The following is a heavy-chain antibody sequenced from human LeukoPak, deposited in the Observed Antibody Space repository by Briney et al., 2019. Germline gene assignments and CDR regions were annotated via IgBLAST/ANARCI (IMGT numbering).Heavy chain of an antibody. J-gene: IGHJ1*01. CDR2: IYPDDSDT. D-gene: IGHD3-22*01. Sequence: GESLKISCKASGYSFTTYWIGWVRQMPGKGLEWMGIIYPDDSDTRYSPSFQGQVTISADKSISTAYLQWSSLKASDTAMYYCATFYDSSGYQYFQHWGQGTLVTVSS. CDR1: GYSFTTYW. V-gene: IGHV5-51*01. CDR3: ATFYDSSGYQYFQH.